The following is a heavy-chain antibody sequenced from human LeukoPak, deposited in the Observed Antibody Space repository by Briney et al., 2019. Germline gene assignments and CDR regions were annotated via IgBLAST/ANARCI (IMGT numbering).Heavy chain of an antibody. CDR1: GGAISDTNYY. CDR3: ARYSSWKTYFDY. D-gene: IGHD5-12*01. V-gene: IGHV4-39*01. Sequence: PSETLSLTCSVSGGAISDTNYYWGWIRQPPGRGPEWIGSIYYSGSVYYNASLRSRLTLSVDTPKNQLSLKLNSVTATDTAVYYCARYSSWKTYFDYWGQGSLVTVSS. CDR2: IYYSGSV. J-gene: IGHJ4*02.